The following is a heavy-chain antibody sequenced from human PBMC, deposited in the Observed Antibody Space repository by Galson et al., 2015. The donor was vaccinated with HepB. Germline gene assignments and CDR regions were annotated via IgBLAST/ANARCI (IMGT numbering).Heavy chain of an antibody. Sequence: PALVKPTQTLTLTCTFSGFSLSTSGVGVGWIRQPPGKALEWLALIYWDDDKRYSPSLKSRLTITKDTSKNQVVLTMTNMDPVDTATYYCAHRSIAAAGKDFWFDPWGQGTLVTVSS. CDR3: AHRSIAAAGKDFWFDP. CDR2: IYWDDDK. CDR1: GFSLSTSGVG. D-gene: IGHD6-13*01. J-gene: IGHJ5*02. V-gene: IGHV2-5*02.